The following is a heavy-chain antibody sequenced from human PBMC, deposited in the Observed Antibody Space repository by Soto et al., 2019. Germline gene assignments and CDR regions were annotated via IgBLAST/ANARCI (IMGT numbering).Heavy chain of an antibody. CDR3: VKGGTTSAFSTFAI. CDR2: ISYDGGNE. D-gene: IGHD1-1*01. V-gene: IGHV3-30*18. J-gene: IGHJ3*02. CDR1: GFTFSHYA. Sequence: ESGGGVVHPGRSLRLSCAASGFTFSHYAFHWVRQAPGKGLALVAGISYDGGNEYYADSENGGFTISRDSPMNTLYLQMNNLGPEDTAVYYCVKGGTTSAFSTFAIWGQGTVVTVSS.